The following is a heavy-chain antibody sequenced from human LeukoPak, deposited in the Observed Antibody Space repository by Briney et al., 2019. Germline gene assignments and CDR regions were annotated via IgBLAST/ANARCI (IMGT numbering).Heavy chain of an antibody. V-gene: IGHV1-2*04. J-gene: IGHJ4*02. CDR2: INPNSGGT. CDR1: GYTFTGYY. Sequence: ASVKVSCKASGYTFTGYYMHWVRQAPGQGLEWMGWINPNSGGTNYAQKFQGWVTMTSDTSISTAYMELSRLRSDDTAVYYCARDPGARLGYSYGPYYFDYWGQGTLVTVSS. D-gene: IGHD5-18*01. CDR3: ARDPGARLGYSYGPYYFDY.